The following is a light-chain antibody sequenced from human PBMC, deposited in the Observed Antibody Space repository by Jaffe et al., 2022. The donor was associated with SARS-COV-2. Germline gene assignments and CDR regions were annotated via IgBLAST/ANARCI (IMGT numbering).Light chain of an antibody. CDR2: GTT. J-gene: IGLJ3*02. CDR3: QSHDSSLSGSV. V-gene: IGLV1-40*01. Sequence: QSVLTQPPSVSGAPGQRVTISCTGSSSNIGAGYDVHWYQQLPGAAPKLLIYGTTNRPSGVPDRFSGSKSGTSASLAITGLQAEDEADYYCQSHDSSLSGSVFGGGTKLTVL. CDR1: SSNIGAGYD.